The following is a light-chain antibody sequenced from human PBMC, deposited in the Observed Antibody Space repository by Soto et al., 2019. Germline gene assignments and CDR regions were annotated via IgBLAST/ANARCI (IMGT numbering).Light chain of an antibody. CDR3: QHLNSYPSLT. Sequence: DIQLTQSPSFLSASVGDRVTITCRASQGTSSYLAWYQQKPGKAPKLLIYAASTLQSGVPSRFSGSGSGTEFTLTISSLQPEDCATSYCQHLNSYPSLTFGGGTKVEIK. J-gene: IGKJ4*01. CDR2: AAS. V-gene: IGKV1-9*01. CDR1: QGTSSY.